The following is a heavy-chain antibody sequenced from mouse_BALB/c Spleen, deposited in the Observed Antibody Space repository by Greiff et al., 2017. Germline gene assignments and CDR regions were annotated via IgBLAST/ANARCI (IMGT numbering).Heavy chain of an antibody. CDR1: GYSITSDYA. CDR2: ISYSGST. CDR3: ARHYRTEGFAY. J-gene: IGHJ3*01. Sequence: EVKLMESGPGLVKPSQSLSLTCTVTGYSITSDYAWNWIRQFPGNKLEWMGYISYSGSTSYNPSLKSRISITRDTSKNQFFLQLNSVTTEDTATYYCARHYRTEGFAYWGQGTLVTVSA. V-gene: IGHV3-2*02. D-gene: IGHD2-14*01.